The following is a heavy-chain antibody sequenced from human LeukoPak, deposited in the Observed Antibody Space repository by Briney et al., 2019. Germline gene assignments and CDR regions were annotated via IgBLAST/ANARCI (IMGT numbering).Heavy chain of an antibody. J-gene: IGHJ4*02. CDR2: ISTDGSYI. Sequence: GGSLRLSCAASGFTFSSYWMHWVRQAPGKGLVCVSRISTDGSYISYADSVKGRFTISRDNAKNTLYLQMNSLRVEDTAVYYCARETPRRGETRDGYRWGQGTLVTVSS. V-gene: IGHV3-74*01. CDR1: GFTFSSYW. D-gene: IGHD5-24*01. CDR3: ARETPRRGETRDGYR.